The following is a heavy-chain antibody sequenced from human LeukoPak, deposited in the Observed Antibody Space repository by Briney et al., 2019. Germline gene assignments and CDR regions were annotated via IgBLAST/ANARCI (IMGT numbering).Heavy chain of an antibody. CDR2: ISYDGSNK. D-gene: IGHD6-13*01. Sequence: GGSLRLSCAASGFTFSSYGMHWVRQAPGKGLEWVAVISYDGSNKYYADSVKGRFTISRDNSKNTLYLQMNSLRAEDTAVYYCAKVREEQQLVQDAFDIWGQGTMVTVSS. V-gene: IGHV3-30*18. CDR3: AKVREEQQLVQDAFDI. J-gene: IGHJ3*02. CDR1: GFTFSSYG.